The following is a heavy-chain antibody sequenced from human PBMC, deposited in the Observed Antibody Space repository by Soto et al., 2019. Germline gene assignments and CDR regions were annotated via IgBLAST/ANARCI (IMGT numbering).Heavy chain of an antibody. CDR1: GGSFSGYY. J-gene: IGHJ4*02. CDR2: INHSGST. CDR3: ARGGLGYCSGGSCYRTDPFDY. Sequence: SETLSLTCAVYGGSFSGYYWSWIRQPPGKGLEWIGEINHSGSTNYNPSLKSRVTISVDTSKNQFSLKLSSVTAADTAVYYCARGGLGYCSGGSCYRTDPFDYWGQGTLVTVSS. V-gene: IGHV4-34*01. D-gene: IGHD2-15*01.